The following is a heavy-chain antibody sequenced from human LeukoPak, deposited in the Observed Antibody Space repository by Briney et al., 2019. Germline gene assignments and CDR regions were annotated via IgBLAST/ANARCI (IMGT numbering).Heavy chain of an antibody. J-gene: IGHJ4*02. Sequence: SETLSLTCTVSGGSIGSYYWNWIRQPPGKGLEWIGYIYYSGSTNYNPSLKSRVTISVDTSKNQFSLKPSSVTAADTAVYYCAGVGYNLDYWGQGTLVTVPS. CDR3: AGVGYNLDY. D-gene: IGHD5-18*01. CDR2: IYYSGST. CDR1: GGSIGSYY. V-gene: IGHV4-59*01.